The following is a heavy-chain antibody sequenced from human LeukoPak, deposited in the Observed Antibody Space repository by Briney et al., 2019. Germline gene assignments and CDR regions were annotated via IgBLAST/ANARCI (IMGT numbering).Heavy chain of an antibody. Sequence: KPGGSLRLSCAASGFTVSSNYMSWVRQAPGKGLEWVSSISSSSSYIHYADSVKGRFTISRDNAKNSLYLQMNSLRAEDTAVYYCARESEGIAVAGSWGAAFDIWGQGTMVTVSS. V-gene: IGHV3-21*01. CDR1: GFTVSSNY. D-gene: IGHD6-19*01. J-gene: IGHJ3*02. CDR2: ISSSSSYI. CDR3: ARESEGIAVAGSWGAAFDI.